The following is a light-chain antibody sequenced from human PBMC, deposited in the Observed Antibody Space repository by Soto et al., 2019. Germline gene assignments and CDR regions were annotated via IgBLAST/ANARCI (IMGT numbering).Light chain of an antibody. V-gene: IGLV1-40*01. CDR2: GNS. J-gene: IGLJ2*01. CDR1: SSNIGAGYD. Sequence: QSVLTQPPSVSGAPGQRVTISCTGSSSNIGAGYDVHWYQQLPGTAPKLLIYGNSNRPSGVPDRFSGSKSGTSASLAITGLQAEDESDYYCHSYDSSLRGLGAFGGGTKVTVL. CDR3: HSYDSSLRGLGA.